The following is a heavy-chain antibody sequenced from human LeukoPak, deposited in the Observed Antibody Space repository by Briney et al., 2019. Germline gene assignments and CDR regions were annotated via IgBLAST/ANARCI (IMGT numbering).Heavy chain of an antibody. CDR2: IYSGGST. CDR3: ARAYGAIGSRSYFDY. J-gene: IGHJ4*02. Sequence: GGSLRLSCAASGFTVSSNYMSWVRQAPGKGLEWVSVIYSGGSTYYADSVKGRFTISRDNSKTTLYLQMNSLRAEDTAVYYCARAYGAIGSRSYFDYWGQGTLVTVSS. CDR1: GFTVSSNY. V-gene: IGHV3-53*01. D-gene: IGHD4-17*01.